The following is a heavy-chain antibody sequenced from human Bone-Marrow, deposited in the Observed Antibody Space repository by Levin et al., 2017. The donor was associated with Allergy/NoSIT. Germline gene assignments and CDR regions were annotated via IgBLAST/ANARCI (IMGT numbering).Heavy chain of an antibody. Sequence: GESLKISCAASGFTFSNYAMSWVRQAPGKGLEWVSGISGSGGSTYYADSVKGRFTISRDNSKNTLYLQMNSLRAEDTAVYYCASGSNQPYYYYYGMDVWGQGTTVTVSS. CDR3: ASGSNQPYYYYYGMDV. CDR2: ISGSGGST. V-gene: IGHV3-23*01. CDR1: GFTFSNYA. J-gene: IGHJ6*02. D-gene: IGHD1-26*01.